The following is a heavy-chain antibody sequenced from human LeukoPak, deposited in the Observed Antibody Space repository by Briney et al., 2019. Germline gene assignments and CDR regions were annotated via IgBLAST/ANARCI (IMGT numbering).Heavy chain of an antibody. V-gene: IGHV1-46*04. J-gene: IGHJ6*03. D-gene: IGHD6-19*01. CDR1: GYPFTNYQ. CDR2: VDPSGGST. Sequence: ASLKVSCKASGYPFTNYQMHWVRQAPGQGLEWMGIVDPSGGSTTYAEKLQGRVTMTRETSTSTVYMELSSLRSEDTAVYYCARGERQWLITVYYYYMDVWGKGTAVTVSS. CDR3: ARGERQWLITVYYYYMDV.